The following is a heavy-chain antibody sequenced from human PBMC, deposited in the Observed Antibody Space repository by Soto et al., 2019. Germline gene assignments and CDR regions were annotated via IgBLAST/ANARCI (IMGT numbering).Heavy chain of an antibody. CDR3: ARRYGWAFDI. J-gene: IGHJ3*02. V-gene: IGHV4-59*08. Sequence: QVQLQESGPGLVKPSETLSLTCTVSGGSISSYYWSWIRQPPGKGLEWMGYIYYSGSTNYNPSLKSRVTISVDTSKNQFSLKRSSVTAADTAVYYCARRYGWAFDIWGQGTMVTVSS. CDR2: IYYSGST. CDR1: GGSISSYY. D-gene: IGHD3-16*01.